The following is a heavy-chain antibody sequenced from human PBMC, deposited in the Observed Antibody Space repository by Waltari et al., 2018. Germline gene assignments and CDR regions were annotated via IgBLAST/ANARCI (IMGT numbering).Heavy chain of an antibody. CDR2: IYKYGNT. D-gene: IGHD3-16*01. CDR3: TRDPAGGIDV. CDR1: GDSINSGSYF. J-gene: IGHJ4*02. V-gene: IGHV4-61*02. Sequence: QVQLQESGPGLVKPSETLSLTCNVSGDSINSGSYFWSWIRQPAGDGLEFIGRIYKYGNTISTPSLTGRFTITSDMSRNQFSLQLKSVTAADTAVYYCTRDPAGGIDVWGQGTLVTVSS.